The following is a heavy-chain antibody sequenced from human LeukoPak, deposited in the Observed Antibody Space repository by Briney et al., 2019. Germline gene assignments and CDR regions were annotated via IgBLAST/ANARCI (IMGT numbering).Heavy chain of an antibody. CDR2: ISGIGSGGST. D-gene: IGHD5-24*01. CDR3: AKSGYNRFDY. J-gene: IGHJ4*02. V-gene: IGHV3-23*01. CDR1: GFTFDDYG. Sequence: GGSLRLSCAASGFTFDDYGMSWVRQAPGKGLEWVSSISGIGSGGSTYYADSVKGRFTISRDNSKNTLYLQMNSLRVEDTAVYYCAKSGYNRFDYWGEGTLVTVSS.